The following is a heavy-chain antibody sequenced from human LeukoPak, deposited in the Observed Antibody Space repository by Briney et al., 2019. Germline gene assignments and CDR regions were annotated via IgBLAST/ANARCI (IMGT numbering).Heavy chain of an antibody. Sequence: GGSLRLSCAASGFTVSSNYMTWVRQAPGKGLEWVSVIYRGGNTYYADSVKGRFTISRDNSKNTLYLQVNSLRAEDTAVYYCASLYTGSYFDYWGQGTLVTVSS. J-gene: IGHJ4*02. CDR2: IYRGGNT. V-gene: IGHV3-53*01. D-gene: IGHD1-26*01. CDR3: ASLYTGSYFDY. CDR1: GFTVSSNY.